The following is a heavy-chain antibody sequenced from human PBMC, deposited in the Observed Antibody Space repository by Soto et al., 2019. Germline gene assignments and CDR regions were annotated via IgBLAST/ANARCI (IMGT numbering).Heavy chain of an antibody. CDR2: ISYDGSNK. V-gene: IGHV3-30*18. D-gene: IGHD6-6*01. CDR3: AKAKAFLAAPYY. Sequence: GGSLRLSCAASGFTFSSYGMHWVRQAPGKGLEWVAVISYDGSNKYYADSVKGRFTISRDNSKNTLYLQMNSLRAEDTAVYYCAKAKAFLAAPYYSGPGTLLTVSS. CDR1: GFTFSSYG. J-gene: IGHJ4*02.